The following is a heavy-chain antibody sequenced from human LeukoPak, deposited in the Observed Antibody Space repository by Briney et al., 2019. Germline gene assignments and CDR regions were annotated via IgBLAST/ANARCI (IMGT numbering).Heavy chain of an antibody. CDR1: GFTFSSYE. Sequence: GGSLRLSCAASGFTFSSYEMNWVRQAPGKGLEWVSYISSSGSTIYYADSVKGRFTISRDNAKNSLYLQMNSLRAEDTAVYYCARDSRAYCGGDCYLDYWGQGTLVTVSS. CDR3: ARDSRAYCGGDCYLDY. V-gene: IGHV3-48*03. J-gene: IGHJ4*02. D-gene: IGHD2-21*02. CDR2: ISSSGSTI.